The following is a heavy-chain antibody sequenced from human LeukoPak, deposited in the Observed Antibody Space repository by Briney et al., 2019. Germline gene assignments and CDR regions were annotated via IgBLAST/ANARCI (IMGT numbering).Heavy chain of an antibody. Sequence: GEXLKISFKGSGYSFTSYWIGWVRRMPGKGVEWMGIIYPGDSDTRYSPSFQGQVTISADNSISTAYLQWSSLKASDTAMYYCARHYGVGSGYDYYYWGQGTLVTVSS. CDR3: ARHYGVGSGYDYYY. V-gene: IGHV5-51*01. CDR2: IYPGDSDT. D-gene: IGHD5-12*01. J-gene: IGHJ4*02. CDR1: GYSFTSYW.